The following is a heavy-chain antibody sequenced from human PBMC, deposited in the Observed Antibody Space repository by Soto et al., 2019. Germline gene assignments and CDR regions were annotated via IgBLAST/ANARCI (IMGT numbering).Heavy chain of an antibody. J-gene: IGHJ6*02. CDR2: VIPIFGTA. Sequence: SVKVSCKASGGTFSSYAISWVRQAPGQGLEWMGGVIPIFGTANYAQKFQGRVTITADESTSTAYMELSSLRSEDTAVYYCARGRVTIFGVVPRPYYYGMDVWGQGTTVTVSS. CDR3: ARGRVTIFGVVPRPYYYGMDV. V-gene: IGHV1-69*13. D-gene: IGHD3-3*01. CDR1: GGTFSSYA.